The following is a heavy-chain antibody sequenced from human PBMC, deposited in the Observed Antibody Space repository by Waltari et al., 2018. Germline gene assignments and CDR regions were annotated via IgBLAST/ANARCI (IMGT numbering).Heavy chain of an antibody. V-gene: IGHV4-30-4*08. D-gene: IGHD5-12*01. J-gene: IGHJ3*02. CDR3: ARVPRWDSGYAGAADAFDI. CDR2: IYYSGST. CDR1: GGPIRSGDSY. Sequence: QVQLQESGPGLVKPSQTLSLTCTGSGGPIRSGDSYWSWLSPSHGKGLEWIGYIYYSGSTYYNPSLKSRVTISVDTSKNQFSLKLRSVTAADPAVYYCARVPRWDSGYAGAADAFDIWGQGTMVTVSS.